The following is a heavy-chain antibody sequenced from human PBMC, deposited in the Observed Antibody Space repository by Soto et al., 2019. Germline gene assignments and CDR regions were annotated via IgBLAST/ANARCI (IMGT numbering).Heavy chain of an antibody. CDR1: GYTFTSYA. V-gene: IGHV1-3*01. CDR3: ARVFRAACNCRGRENDY. Sequence: QVQLVQSGAEVKKPGASVKVSCKASGYTFTSYAMHWVRQAPGQRLEWMGWINAGNGNTKYSQKFQGRVTITRDTSPSTAYMELSSLRSEDTAVYYCARVFRAACNCRGRENDYWGQGTLVTVSS. D-gene: IGHD6-13*01. CDR2: INAGNGNT. J-gene: IGHJ4*02.